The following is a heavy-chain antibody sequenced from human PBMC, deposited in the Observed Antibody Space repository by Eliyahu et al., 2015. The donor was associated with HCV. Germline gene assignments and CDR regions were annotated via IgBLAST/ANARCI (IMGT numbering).Heavy chain of an antibody. V-gene: IGHV3-23*01. CDR3: AKAGYDSNYEFDY. CDR1: XFTFSXYX. D-gene: IGHD4-11*01. Sequence: EVQLLESGGGLVQPGGSLRLSCAASXFTFSXYXMSWVRQAPGKGLEGXSAISGSGGSTYYADSVKGRFTISRDNSKNTLYLQMNSLRAEDTAVYYCAKAGYDSNYEFDYWGQGTLVTVSS. J-gene: IGHJ4*02. CDR2: ISGSGGST.